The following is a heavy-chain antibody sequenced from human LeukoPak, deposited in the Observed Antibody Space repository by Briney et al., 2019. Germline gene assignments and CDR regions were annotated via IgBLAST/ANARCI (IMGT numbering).Heavy chain of an antibody. V-gene: IGHV4-39*01. CDR2: IYYSGST. Sequence: SETLSLTCTVSGGSISSSSYYWGWIRQPPGKGLEWIGSIYYSGSTYYNPSLKSRVTISVDTSKNQFSLKLSSVTAADTAVYYCASPSMIVLEGAFDIWGQGTMVTVSS. CDR3: ASPSMIVLEGAFDI. J-gene: IGHJ3*02. D-gene: IGHD3-22*01. CDR1: GGSISSSSYY.